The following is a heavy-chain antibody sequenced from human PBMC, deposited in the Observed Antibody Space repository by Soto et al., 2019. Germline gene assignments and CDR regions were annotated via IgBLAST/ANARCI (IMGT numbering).Heavy chain of an antibody. D-gene: IGHD3-16*01. CDR3: VRGIAYSNSWFFDH. J-gene: IGHJ4*02. Sequence: PGGSLRLSCAASGFPFSIYSMNWVRQAPGRGLEWVSSISTASTYIRYADSVKGRFTVSRDNTKESLYLEMNSLRIEDTALYYCVRGIAYSNSWFFDHWGQGSLVTVSS. CDR2: ISTASTYI. CDR1: GFPFSIYS. V-gene: IGHV3-21*01.